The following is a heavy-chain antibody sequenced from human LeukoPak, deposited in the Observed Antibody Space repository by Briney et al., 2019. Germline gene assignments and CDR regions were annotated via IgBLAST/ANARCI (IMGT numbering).Heavy chain of an antibody. D-gene: IGHD4-17*01. J-gene: IGHJ4*02. CDR3: ARDDYGDYAIDY. CDR1: GFTVSSNY. V-gene: IGHV3-53*01. Sequence: PGGSLRLSCAASGFTVSSNYMSWVRQAPGKGLEWVSVIYSGGSTYYADSVRGRFTISRDNSKNTLYLQMNSLRAEDTAVYYCARDDYGDYAIDYWGQGTLVTVSS. CDR2: IYSGGST.